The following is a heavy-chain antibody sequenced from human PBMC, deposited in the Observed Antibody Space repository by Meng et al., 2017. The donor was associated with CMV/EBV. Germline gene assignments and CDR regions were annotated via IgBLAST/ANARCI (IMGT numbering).Heavy chain of an antibody. D-gene: IGHD2-15*01. CDR3: ARVWYCSGDSCYEDCYYGMDV. CDR2: ISAYNGNT. Sequence: ASVKVSCKASGYTFTSYGISWVRQAPGQGLEWMGWISAYNGNTNYAQKLQGRVTMTTDTSTSTAYMELRSLRSDDTAVYYCARVWYCSGDSCYEDCYYGMDVWGQGTTVTVSS. CDR1: GYTFTSYG. V-gene: IGHV1-18*01. J-gene: IGHJ6*02.